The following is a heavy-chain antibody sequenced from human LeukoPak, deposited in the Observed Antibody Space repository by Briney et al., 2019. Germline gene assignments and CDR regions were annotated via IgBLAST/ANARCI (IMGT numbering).Heavy chain of an antibody. D-gene: IGHD2-2*01. Sequence: PGGSLRLSCAASGFTFSDYYMSWVRQARGKGLEWVSHISSSGRTIYYADSVKGRFTISRDNAKNSLYLQMNSLRAEDTAVYYCARPDGSSTSCYEFDSWGQGTLVTVSS. CDR2: ISSSGRTI. V-gene: IGHV3-11*04. CDR3: ARPDGSSTSCYEFDS. J-gene: IGHJ4*02. CDR1: GFTFSDYY.